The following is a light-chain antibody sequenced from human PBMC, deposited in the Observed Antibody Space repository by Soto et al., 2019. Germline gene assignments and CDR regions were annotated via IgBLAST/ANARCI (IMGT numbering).Light chain of an antibody. J-gene: IGKJ4*01. CDR2: KAS. V-gene: IGKV1-5*03. CDR1: QSISSW. Sequence: DSQMTQYPSTLSASIGDRVTITCRAGQSISSWLAWYQQKPGKAPKLLISKASTLQSGVPPRFSGSGSGTEFALTISSLQPDDFATYYCQQYESYPMTFGGGTKGEIK. CDR3: QQYESYPMT.